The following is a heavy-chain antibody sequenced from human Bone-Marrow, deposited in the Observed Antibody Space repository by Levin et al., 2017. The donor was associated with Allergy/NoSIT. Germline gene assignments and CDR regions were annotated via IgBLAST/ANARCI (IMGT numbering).Heavy chain of an antibody. D-gene: IGHD4-23*01. J-gene: IGHJ4*02. Sequence: PGGSLRLSCAASGFTVSSYAMHWVRQAPGKGLEWVAVISYDGSNKYYADSVKGRFTISRDNSKNTLYLQMNSLRAEDTAVYYCARDFGRLTVVTPGGGLFWLYWGQGTLVTVSS. V-gene: IGHV3-30-3*01. CDR2: ISYDGSNK. CDR1: GFTVSSYA. CDR3: ARDFGRLTVVTPGGGLFWLY.